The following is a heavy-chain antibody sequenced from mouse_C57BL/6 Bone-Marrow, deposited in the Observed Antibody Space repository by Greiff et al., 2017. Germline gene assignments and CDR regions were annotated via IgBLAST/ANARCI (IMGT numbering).Heavy chain of an antibody. Sequence: EVQLQQSGAELVRPGASVKLSCTASGFNIKDDYMHWVKQRPEQGLEWIGWIDPENGDTEYASKFQGKATITADTSSNTAYLQLSSLTSEDTAVYYCTTGPVYDYDGMDYWGQGTSATGSS. V-gene: IGHV14-4*01. CDR3: TTGPVYDYDGMDY. D-gene: IGHD2-3*01. CDR2: IDPENGDT. J-gene: IGHJ4*01. CDR1: GFNIKDDY.